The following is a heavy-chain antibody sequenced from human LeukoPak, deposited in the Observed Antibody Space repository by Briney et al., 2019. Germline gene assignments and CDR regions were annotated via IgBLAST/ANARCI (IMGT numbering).Heavy chain of an antibody. V-gene: IGHV4-39*01. CDR2: IYYSGST. D-gene: IGHD1-14*01. J-gene: IGHJ6*02. CDR3: ARQNLRTYYCYGMDV. Sequence: SEPLSLTCSVSGCAISSSSYYWGWIRQPPGKGLEWIGSIYYSGSTYYNPSLKSRVTISVDTSKNQFSLKLSSVAAADTAVYYCARQNLRTYYCYGMDVWGQGTTVTVSS. CDR1: GCAISSSSYY.